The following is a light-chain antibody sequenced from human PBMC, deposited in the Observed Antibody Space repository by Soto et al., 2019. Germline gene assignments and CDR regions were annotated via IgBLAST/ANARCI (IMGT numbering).Light chain of an antibody. CDR2: DVS. CDR1: SSDVGGYKY. Sequence: QSALTQPASVSGSPGQSITISCTGTSSDVGGYKYVSWYQQYPGKAPKLMIYDVSNRPSGVSNRFSGSKSANTASLIISGLQAEDEADYHCSSYTSSSTLVFGGGTKVTVL. J-gene: IGLJ2*01. V-gene: IGLV2-14*01. CDR3: SSYTSSSTLV.